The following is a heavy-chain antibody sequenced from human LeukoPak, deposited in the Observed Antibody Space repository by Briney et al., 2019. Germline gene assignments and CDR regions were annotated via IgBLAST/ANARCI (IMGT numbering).Heavy chain of an antibody. Sequence: SETLSLTCTVSGGSMNNHDWSWVRQPAGKGLEWIGRIQTSGSINYNSSLKSRVTISIDTSQNCFSLKLTSMTAADSAMYYCARASNIGWYQFDYWGQGMLVTVSS. CDR3: ARASNIGWYQFDY. J-gene: IGHJ4*02. V-gene: IGHV4-4*07. D-gene: IGHD6-19*01. CDR1: GGSMNNHD. CDR2: IQTSGSI.